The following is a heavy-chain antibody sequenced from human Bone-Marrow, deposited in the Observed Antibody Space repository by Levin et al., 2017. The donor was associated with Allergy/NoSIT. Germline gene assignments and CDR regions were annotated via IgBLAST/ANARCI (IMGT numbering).Heavy chain of an antibody. CDR2: IDANGFGP. J-gene: IGHJ4*02. CDR1: GLTLRNYA. V-gene: IGHV3-23*01. D-gene: IGHD5-18*01. Sequence: PGGSLRLSCAASGLTLRNYAMSWVRQAPGKGLEWVSAIDANGFGPSYADSVKGRLTISRDNSKNALYLHMNSLRAEDTAIYYCVKERGSLVDTGALNFWGQGTLVTVSS. CDR3: VKERGSLVDTGALNF.